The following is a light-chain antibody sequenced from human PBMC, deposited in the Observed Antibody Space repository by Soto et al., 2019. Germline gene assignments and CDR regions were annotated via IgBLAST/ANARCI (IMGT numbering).Light chain of an antibody. CDR1: SGHSSYA. V-gene: IGLV4-69*01. Sequence: QSVLTRSPSASASLGASVKLTCTLSSGHSSYAIAWHQQQPEKGPRYLMKLNSDGSHSKGDGIPDRFSGSSSGAERYLTISSLQSEDEADYYCQTWGTGIHYVFGTGTKLTVL. CDR2: LNSDGSH. CDR3: QTWGTGIHYV. J-gene: IGLJ1*01.